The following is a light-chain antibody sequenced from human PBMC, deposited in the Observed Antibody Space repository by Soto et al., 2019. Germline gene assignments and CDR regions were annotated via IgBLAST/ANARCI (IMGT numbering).Light chain of an antibody. CDR3: QQYHSHPVT. CDR2: KAS. CDR1: QSISSW. J-gene: IGKJ2*01. Sequence: DIQMTQSPSTLSASVGDRVTITCRASQSISSWLAWYQQKPGKAPNLLIYKASSLEGGVPSRFSGSGSGTQFTLTINSLQPGDSAIYYGQQYHSHPVTFGQGTKVEI. V-gene: IGKV1-5*03.